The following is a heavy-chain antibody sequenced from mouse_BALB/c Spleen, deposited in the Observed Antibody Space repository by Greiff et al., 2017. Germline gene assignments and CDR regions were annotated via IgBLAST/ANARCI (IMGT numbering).Heavy chain of an antibody. J-gene: IGHJ2*01. D-gene: IGHD2-14*01. CDR2: ISSGGST. Sequence: EVKLQESGGGLVKPGGSLKLSCAASGFTFSSYAMSWVRQTPEKRLEWVASISSGGSTYYPDSVKGRFTISRDNARNILYLQMSSLRSEDTAMYYCARGGAYYRYDEYFDYWGQGTTLTVSS. CDR3: ARGGAYYRYDEYFDY. V-gene: IGHV5-6-5*01. CDR1: GFTFSSYA.